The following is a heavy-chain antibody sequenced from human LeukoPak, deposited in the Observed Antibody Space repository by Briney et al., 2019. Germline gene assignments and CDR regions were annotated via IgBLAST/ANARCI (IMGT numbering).Heavy chain of an antibody. D-gene: IGHD4/OR15-4a*01. CDR3: AREGPIGAMVTPWEGFDP. V-gene: IGHV1-69*05. Sequence: ASVKVSCKASGGTFSSYAISWVRQAPGQGLEWMGRIIPIFGTANYAQKFQGRVTITTDESTSTAYMELSSLRSEDTAVYYCAREGPIGAMVTPWEGFDPWGQGTLVTVSS. J-gene: IGHJ5*02. CDR2: IIPIFGTA. CDR1: GGTFSSYA.